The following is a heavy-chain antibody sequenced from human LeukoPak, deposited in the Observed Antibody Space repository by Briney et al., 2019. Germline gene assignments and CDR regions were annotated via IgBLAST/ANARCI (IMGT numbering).Heavy chain of an antibody. V-gene: IGHV1-46*01. CDR1: GYTLTAYN. CDR2: INPSGDDP. Sequence: ASVKVSCKASGYTLTAYNLHWVRQAPGQRLEWLGMINPSGDDPKYAQKFQGRVTMTRNTSISTAYMELSSLRSEDTAVYYCARRGSSSWYAGYWFDPWGQGTLVTVSS. D-gene: IGHD6-13*01. CDR3: ARRGSSSWYAGYWFDP. J-gene: IGHJ5*02.